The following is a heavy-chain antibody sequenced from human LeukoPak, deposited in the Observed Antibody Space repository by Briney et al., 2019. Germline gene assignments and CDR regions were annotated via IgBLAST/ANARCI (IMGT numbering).Heavy chain of an antibody. J-gene: IGHJ4*02. Sequence: GGSLRLSCAASGFTFSSYGMHWARQAPGKGLEWVAFIRYDGSNKYYADSVKGRFTISRDNSKNTLYLQMNSLRAEDTAVYYCAKDVGQWTRYLDYWGQGTLVTVSS. CDR3: AKDVGQWTRYLDY. D-gene: IGHD6-19*01. CDR1: GFTFSSYG. CDR2: IRYDGSNK. V-gene: IGHV3-30*02.